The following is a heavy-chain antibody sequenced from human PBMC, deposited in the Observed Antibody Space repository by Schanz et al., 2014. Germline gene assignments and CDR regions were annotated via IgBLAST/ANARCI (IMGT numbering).Heavy chain of an antibody. Sequence: GPEVKEPGASVKVSCEASRYTFNTYGLNWVRQAPGQGLEWMGWISAYNGNTNYAQKLQGRVTMTTDTSTSTAYMELSSLRSEDTAVYYCAREVGLYDRGWFDPWGQGTLVTVSS. CDR1: RYTFNTYG. CDR2: ISAYNGNT. J-gene: IGHJ5*02. CDR3: AREVGLYDRGWFDP. D-gene: IGHD3-22*01. V-gene: IGHV1-18*01.